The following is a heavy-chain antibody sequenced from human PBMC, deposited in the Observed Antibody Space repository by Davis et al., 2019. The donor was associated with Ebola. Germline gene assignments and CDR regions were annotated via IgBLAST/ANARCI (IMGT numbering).Heavy chain of an antibody. D-gene: IGHD6-19*01. CDR3: ARVSGWGPYNWFDP. Sequence: AASVKVSCKASGGTFSSYAISWVRQAPGQGLEWMGGIIPIFGTANYAQKFQGRVTITADESASTAHMELSSLRSEDTAVYYCARVSGWGPYNWFDPWGQGTLVTVSS. J-gene: IGHJ5*02. CDR1: GGTFSSYA. V-gene: IGHV1-69*13. CDR2: IIPIFGTA.